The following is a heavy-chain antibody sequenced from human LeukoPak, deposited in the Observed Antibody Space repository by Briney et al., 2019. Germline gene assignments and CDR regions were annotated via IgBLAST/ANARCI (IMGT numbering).Heavy chain of an antibody. CDR1: GYTFTGYY. CDR3: GRDNYDNSIHHPFDH. V-gene: IGHV1-46*01. CDR2: INPSGGST. J-gene: IGHJ4*02. D-gene: IGHD3-22*01. Sequence: GASVKVSCKASGYTFTGYYMHWVRQAPGQGLEWMGWINPSGGSTSYAQKFQGRVTMTRDTSTSTVYMELSSLRSEDTAVYYCGRDNYDNSIHHPFDHWGQGTLVTVSS.